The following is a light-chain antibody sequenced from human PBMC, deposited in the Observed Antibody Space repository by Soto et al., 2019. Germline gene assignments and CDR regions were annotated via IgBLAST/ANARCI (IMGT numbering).Light chain of an antibody. CDR1: SSDVGGYNL. CDR3: CSYATGSTWV. V-gene: IGLV2-23*01. CDR2: EGT. Sequence: QSVLTQPASVSGSPGQSITISCTGTSSDVGGYNLVSWYQHHPGKAPKLMIYEGTKRPSGVSNRSSGSKSGDTASLTISGLQPEDEADYYCCSYATGSTWVFGGGTKVTVL. J-gene: IGLJ3*02.